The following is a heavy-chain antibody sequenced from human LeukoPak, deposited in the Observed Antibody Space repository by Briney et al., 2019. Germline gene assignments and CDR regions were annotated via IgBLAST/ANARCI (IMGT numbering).Heavy chain of an antibody. CDR3: ARGDYPFLL. J-gene: IGHJ4*02. D-gene: IGHD4-17*01. CDR1: GFTFSSYA. Sequence: GGSLRLSCAASGFTFSSYAMSWVRQAPGKGLEWVSAISGSSSAIYYADSVKGRFTISRDNAKNSLYLQMNSLRAEDTAVYYCARGDYPFLLWGQGALVTVSS. V-gene: IGHV3-21*01. CDR2: ISGSSSAI.